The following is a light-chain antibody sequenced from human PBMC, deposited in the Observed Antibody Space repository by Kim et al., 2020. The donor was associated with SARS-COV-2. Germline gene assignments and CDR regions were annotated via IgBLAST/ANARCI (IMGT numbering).Light chain of an antibody. Sequence: ASVGDRVTIACRASQSISTWLAWYQQKPGKAPKLLIYKASSLESGVPSRFSGSGSGTEFTLTISSLQPDDFATYYCQQYNSYPLTFGGGTKVDIK. V-gene: IGKV1-5*03. CDR3: QQYNSYPLT. CDR1: QSISTW. J-gene: IGKJ4*01. CDR2: KAS.